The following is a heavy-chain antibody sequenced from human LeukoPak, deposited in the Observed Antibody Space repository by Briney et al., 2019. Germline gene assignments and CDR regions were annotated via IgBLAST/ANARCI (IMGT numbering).Heavy chain of an antibody. Sequence: SETLSLTCAVYGGSFSSYYWGWIRQPPGKGLEWIGSIYYSGSTYYNPSLKSRVTISVDTSKNQFSLKLSSVTAADTAVYYCARLVYYDSSGYYYFDYWGQGTLVTVSS. CDR1: GGSFSSYY. CDR2: IYYSGST. D-gene: IGHD3-22*01. CDR3: ARLVYYDSSGYYYFDY. J-gene: IGHJ4*02. V-gene: IGHV4-39*01.